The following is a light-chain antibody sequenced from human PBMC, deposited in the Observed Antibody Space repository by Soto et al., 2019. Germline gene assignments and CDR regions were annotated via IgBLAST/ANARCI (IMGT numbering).Light chain of an antibody. V-gene: IGLV2-14*01. CDR3: TSYASGSSHVV. CDR1: SSDIGGYDY. CDR2: DVN. J-gene: IGLJ2*01. Sequence: ALTQPASVSGSPGQSITLSCTGTSSDIGGYDYVSWYQRHPGKAAKLIVYDVNNRPSGVPNRFSGSKSVNTASLTISLLQAEDEAEDDCTSYASGSSHVVFGGGTKLTVL.